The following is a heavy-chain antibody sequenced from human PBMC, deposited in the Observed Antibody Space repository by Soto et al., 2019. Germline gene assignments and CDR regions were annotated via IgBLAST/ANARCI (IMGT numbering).Heavy chain of an antibody. Sequence: PGESLKISWXAFGYSFTTKWIAWVRQVPGKGLESMGIIYPHDSDTRYSPSFQGRVTISADKSINTAYLQWSSLKASDTAMYYCARLMVLYSSYAFDIWGQGTKVTVSS. D-gene: IGHD3-22*01. CDR1: GYSFTTKW. CDR2: IYPHDSDT. J-gene: IGHJ3*02. V-gene: IGHV5-51*01. CDR3: ARLMVLYSSYAFDI.